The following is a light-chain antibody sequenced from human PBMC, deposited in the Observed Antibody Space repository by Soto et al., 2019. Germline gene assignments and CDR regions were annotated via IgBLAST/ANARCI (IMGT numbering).Light chain of an antibody. CDR2: SDD. J-gene: IGLJ3*02. Sequence: QSALTQPPSLSGTPGQRVTISCSGSNSNIGRYSVNWYQHFPGTAPKILIYSDDERPSGVPDRFSGSKSGTSASLAISGLQSEDEAEYYCAAWDEKLNGPLFGGATKLTVL. V-gene: IGLV1-44*01. CDR1: NSNIGRYS. CDR3: AAWDEKLNGPL.